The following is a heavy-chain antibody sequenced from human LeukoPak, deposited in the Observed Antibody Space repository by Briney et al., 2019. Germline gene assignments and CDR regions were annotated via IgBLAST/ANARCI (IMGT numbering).Heavy chain of an antibody. V-gene: IGHV4-59*01. J-gene: IGHJ4*02. CDR3: ARGKGYFDY. CDR1: GGSISSYY. Sequence: TETLSLTCTVSGGSISSYYWSWIRQPPGKGLEWIGYIYYSGSTNYNPSLKSRVTISVDTSKNQFSLNLKSVTAADTAVYYCARGKGYFDYWGQGTLVTVSS. CDR2: IYYSGST.